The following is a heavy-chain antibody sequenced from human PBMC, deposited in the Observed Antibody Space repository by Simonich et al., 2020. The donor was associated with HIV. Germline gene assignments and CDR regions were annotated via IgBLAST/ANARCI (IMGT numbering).Heavy chain of an antibody. V-gene: IGHV1-2*02. D-gene: IGHD2-2*01. CDR1: GYTFTGYY. CDR3: TMSPEGVLVPAAPFDL. CDR2: INPNSGGT. Sequence: QVQLVQSGAEVKKPGASVKVSCKASGYTFTGYYMHLVRQAPGQGLWGMRVINPNSGGTNYAQKFQCRVTMARDTSISTAYMELSSLTSDDTAVYFCTMSPEGVLVPAAPFDLWGQGTLVTVSS. J-gene: IGHJ4*02.